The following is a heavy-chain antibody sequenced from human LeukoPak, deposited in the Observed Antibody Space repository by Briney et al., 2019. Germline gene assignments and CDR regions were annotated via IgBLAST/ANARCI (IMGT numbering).Heavy chain of an antibody. V-gene: IGHV1-2*02. CDR2: INPHSGGT. CDR1: GYTFTDYY. D-gene: IGHD6-13*01. CDR3: ARAAAATMANYFDY. J-gene: IGHJ4*02. Sequence: ASVEVSCKASGYTFTDYYIHWVRQAPGQGLEWMGWINPHSGGTSYAQKFQGRVTMTRDTPISTAHMELSRLRSDDTAVHYCARAAAATMANYFDYWGQGTLVTVSS.